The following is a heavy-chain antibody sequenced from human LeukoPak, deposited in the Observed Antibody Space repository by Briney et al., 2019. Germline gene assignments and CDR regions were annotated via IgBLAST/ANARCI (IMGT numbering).Heavy chain of an antibody. CDR1: GYTFTGYY. CDR2: INPNSGGT. CDR3: ARGTQLIAAANNWFDP. D-gene: IGHD6-13*01. Sequence: ASVKVSCKASGYTFTGYYMHWVRQAPGQGLEWMGWINPNSGGTNYAQKFQGRVTMTRDTSISTAYMELSRLRSDDTAVYYCARGTQLIAAANNWFDPWGQGTLVTVSS. J-gene: IGHJ5*02. V-gene: IGHV1-2*02.